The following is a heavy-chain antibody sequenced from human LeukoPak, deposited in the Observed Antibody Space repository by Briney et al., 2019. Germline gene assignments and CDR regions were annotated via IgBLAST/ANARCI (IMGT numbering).Heavy chain of an antibody. CDR2: INHSGST. Sequence: SETLSLTCAVYGGSFSGYYWSWIRQPTGKGLEWIGEINHSGSTNYNPSLKSGVTISVDTSKNQFSLKLSSVTAADTAVYYCAGPSHLRAFDYWGQGTLVTVSS. CDR3: AGPSHLRAFDY. J-gene: IGHJ4*02. D-gene: IGHD3-10*01. V-gene: IGHV4-34*01. CDR1: GGSFSGYY.